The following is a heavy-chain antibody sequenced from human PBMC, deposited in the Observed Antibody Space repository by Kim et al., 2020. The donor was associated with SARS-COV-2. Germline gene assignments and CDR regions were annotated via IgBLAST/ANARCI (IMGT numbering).Heavy chain of an antibody. CDR1: GYNFIDSY. Sequence: ASVKVSCRASGYNFIDSYIHWFRQAPGQGPEWMGRLNPYTGDTDSAQPFQGRVTITKDTSTRTAYLDLVGLATDDSAVYFGAKEQPFEGVFWGPGTLIIVS. J-gene: IGHJ4*01. CDR2: LNPYTGDT. D-gene: IGHD6-13*01. CDR3: AKEQPFEGVF. V-gene: IGHV1-2*06.